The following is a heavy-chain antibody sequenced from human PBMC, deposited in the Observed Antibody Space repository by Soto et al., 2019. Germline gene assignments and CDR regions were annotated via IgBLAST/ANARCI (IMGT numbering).Heavy chain of an antibody. CDR2: IYPGDSDT. CDR3: VCSRGPRGGLFDY. Sequence: GESLKISCKGSGYSFTSYWIGWVRQMPGKGLEWMGIIYPGDSDTRYSPSFQGQVTISADKSISTAYLQWSSLKASDTAMYYCVCSRGPRGGLFDYWGQGPLVTVSS. CDR1: GYSFTSYW. V-gene: IGHV5-51*01. J-gene: IGHJ4*02. D-gene: IGHD3-10*01.